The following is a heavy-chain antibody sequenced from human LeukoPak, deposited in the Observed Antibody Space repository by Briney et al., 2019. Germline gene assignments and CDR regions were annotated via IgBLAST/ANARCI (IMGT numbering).Heavy chain of an antibody. V-gene: IGHV4-31*03. CDR3: ASGYSGYDYYFDY. CDR2: IYYSGST. CDR1: LCSISSGGYY. J-gene: IGHJ4*02. Sequence: SEALSLTCTVSLCSISSGGYYWSWIPQHPGEGVGWIGYIYYSGSTYYNPSLKSRVTISVDTSKNQFSLKLISVTAADTAVYYCASGYSGYDYYFDYWGQGTLVTVSS. D-gene: IGHD5-12*01.